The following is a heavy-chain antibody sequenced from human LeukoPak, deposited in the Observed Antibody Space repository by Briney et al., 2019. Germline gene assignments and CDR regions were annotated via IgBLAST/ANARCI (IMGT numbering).Heavy chain of an antibody. CDR3: ARLLFAMDV. V-gene: IGHV4-39*01. Sequence: PSETLSPTCTVSGVSISSSSYYWGWIRQPPGKGLEWIGSIYFSGSSYYNPSLRSRVTISVDTSKNQFSLRLTSVTAADTAVYYCARLLFAMDVWGQGTTVTVSS. J-gene: IGHJ6*02. D-gene: IGHD2-21*01. CDR2: IYFSGSS. CDR1: GVSISSSSYY.